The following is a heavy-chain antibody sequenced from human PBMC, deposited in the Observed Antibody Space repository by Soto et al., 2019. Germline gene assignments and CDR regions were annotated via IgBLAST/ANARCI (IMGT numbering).Heavy chain of an antibody. V-gene: IGHV4-61*01. D-gene: IGHD3-3*01. CDR3: ASGKYGFGEYYDFWSGYPGRYYYGMDV. CDR1: GGSVSSGSYY. CDR2: IYYSGST. J-gene: IGHJ6*02. Sequence: SSETLSLTCTVSGGSVSSGSYYWSWIRQPPGKGLEWIGYIYYSGSTNYNPSLKSRVTISVDTSKNQFSLKLSSVTAADTAVYYCASGKYGFGEYYDFWSGYPGRYYYGMDVWGQGTTVTVSS.